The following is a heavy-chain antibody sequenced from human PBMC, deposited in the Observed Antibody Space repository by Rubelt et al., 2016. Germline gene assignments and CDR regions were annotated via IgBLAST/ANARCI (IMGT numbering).Heavy chain of an antibody. D-gene: IGHD3/OR15-3a*01. CDR3: ASDYDFWISYGTYSYGMDV. J-gene: IGHJ6*02. Sequence: EMHLVESGGGLVQPGGSLRLSCVASGFTFSSYWMNWVRQAPGKGLVWVSRINSDGSSTSYADSVKGRFTISRDNAKNTLYLQMNSLRAEDTVVYYCASDYDFWISYGTYSYGMDVWGQGTTVTVSS. CDR2: INSDGSST. V-gene: IGHV3-74*01. CDR1: GFTFSSYW.